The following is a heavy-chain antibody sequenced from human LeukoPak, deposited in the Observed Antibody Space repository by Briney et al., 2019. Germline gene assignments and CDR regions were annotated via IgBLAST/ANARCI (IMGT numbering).Heavy chain of an antibody. CDR1: GGSISSSSYY. Sequence: KASETLSLTCTVPGGSISSSSYYWGWIRQPPGRGLEWIGSIYYSGSTYYNPSLKSRVTISVDTSKNQFSLKLSSVTAADTAVYYCASLNPPYYYYGMDVWGQGTTVTVSS. CDR3: ASLNPPYYYYGMDV. V-gene: IGHV4-39*01. J-gene: IGHJ6*02. CDR2: IYYSGST.